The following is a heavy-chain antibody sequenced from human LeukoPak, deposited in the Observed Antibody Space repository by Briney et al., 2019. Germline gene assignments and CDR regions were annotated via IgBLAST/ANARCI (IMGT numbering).Heavy chain of an antibody. Sequence: SETLSLTCAVYGGSFSGYYWSWIRQPPGKGLEWTGEINHSGSTNYNPSLKSRVTISVDTSKNQFSLKLSSVTAADTAVYYCASGTVIYFQHWGQGTLVTVSS. CDR1: GGSFSGYY. CDR2: INHSGST. V-gene: IGHV4-34*01. CDR3: ASGTVIYFQH. D-gene: IGHD4-17*01. J-gene: IGHJ1*01.